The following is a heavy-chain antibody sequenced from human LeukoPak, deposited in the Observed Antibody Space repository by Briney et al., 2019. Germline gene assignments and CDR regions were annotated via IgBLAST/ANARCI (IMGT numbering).Heavy chain of an antibody. D-gene: IGHD3-16*01. CDR2: VSYDGRKE. V-gene: IGHV3-30*04. J-gene: IGHJ3*02. Sequence: AGRCLRLSCAASGVIFTDYAMHWVREAPGKGLEWVALVSYDGRKENYADSVKGRFTISRDTSKSTLYLQMNSRRGEDTAVYYCTRDGGDRRLGAFDIWGQGTMVTVSS. CDR1: GVIFTDYA. CDR3: TRDGGDRRLGAFDI.